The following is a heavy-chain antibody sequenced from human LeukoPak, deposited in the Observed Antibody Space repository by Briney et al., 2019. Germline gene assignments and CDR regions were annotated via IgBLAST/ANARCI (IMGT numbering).Heavy chain of an antibody. V-gene: IGHV4-38-2*02. CDR1: DYSISSGYY. J-gene: IGHJ6*03. D-gene: IGHD4-17*01. CDR3: ARRAERTVTTRRYYYMDV. Sequence: SETLSLTCTVSDYSISSGYYWGWIRQPPGKGLEWTGSIFQSGHPYYSPSLKSRVTISLDTSNNRFSLKLSSVTAADTAVYYCARRAERTVTTRRYYYMDVWGKGTTVTISS. CDR2: IFQSGHP.